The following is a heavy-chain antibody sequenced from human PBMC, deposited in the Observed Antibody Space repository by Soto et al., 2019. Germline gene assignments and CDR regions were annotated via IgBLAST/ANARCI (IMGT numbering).Heavy chain of an antibody. V-gene: IGHV5-10-1*01. D-gene: IGHD3-3*01. J-gene: IGHJ4*02. Sequence: PGESLKISCKGSGFSFTSYWITWVRQMPGKGLEWMGRIDPSDSYTNYSPSFQGHVTISADKSISTAYLQWSSLKASDTAMYYCARHYDFWSGFSYYFNNWGQGTQVTVSS. CDR2: IDPSDSYT. CDR3: ARHYDFWSGFSYYFNN. CDR1: GFSFTSYW.